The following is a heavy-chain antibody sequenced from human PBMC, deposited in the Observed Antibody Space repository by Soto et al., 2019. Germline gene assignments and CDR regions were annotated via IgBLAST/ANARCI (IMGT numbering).Heavy chain of an antibody. V-gene: IGHV4-59*01. J-gene: IGHJ4*02. CDR2: IYYSGST. CDR1: GSSISSYY. CDR3: ERGSYPWYFDY. D-gene: IGHD1-26*01. Sequence: SETLSLTCTVSGSSISSYYWSWIRQPPGKGLEWIGYIYYSGSTNYNPSLKSRVTISVDTSKNQFSLKLSSVTAADTAVYYCERGSYPWYFDYWGQGTLVTVYS.